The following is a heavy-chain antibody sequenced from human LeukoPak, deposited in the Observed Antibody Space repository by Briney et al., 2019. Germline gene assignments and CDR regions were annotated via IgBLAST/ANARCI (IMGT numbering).Heavy chain of an antibody. CDR3: ARQPPGGYGDYFLNGMDV. V-gene: IGHV4-59*08. D-gene: IGHD4-17*01. CDR1: GGSISSYY. J-gene: IGHJ6*02. CDR2: IYYSGST. Sequence: PSETLSLTCTVSGGSISSYYWSWIRQPPGKGLEWIGYIYYSGSTNYNPSLKSRVTISVDTSKNQFSLKLSSVTAADTAVYYCARQPPGGYGDYFLNGMDVWGQGTTVTVSS.